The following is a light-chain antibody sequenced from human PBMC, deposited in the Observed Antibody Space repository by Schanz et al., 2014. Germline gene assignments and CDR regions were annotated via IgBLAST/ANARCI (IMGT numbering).Light chain of an antibody. CDR1: SSDVGVYNY. V-gene: IGLV2-8*01. J-gene: IGLJ2*01. CDR2: QVN. Sequence: QSALTQPPSASGSPGQSVTISCTGSSSDVGVYNYVSWYQQHPGKAPKLMIFQVNSRPSGVPDRFSGSKSGNTASLTISGLQAEDEGDYYCHSYDSFLSAVVFGGGTKLTVL. CDR3: HSYDSFLSAVV.